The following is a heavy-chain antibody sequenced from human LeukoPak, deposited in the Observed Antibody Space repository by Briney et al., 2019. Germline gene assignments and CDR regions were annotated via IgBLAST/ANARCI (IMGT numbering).Heavy chain of an antibody. J-gene: IGHJ4*02. Sequence: SETLSLTCTVSGGSISSYYWSRIRQPPGKGLEWIGYIYYSGSTYYNPSLKSRVTISVDTSKNQFSLKLSSVTAADTAVYYCARDPSGYRSSWPHPPDYWGQGTLVTVSS. V-gene: IGHV4-59*12. CDR1: GGSISSYY. CDR3: ARDPSGYRSSWPHPPDY. D-gene: IGHD6-13*01. CDR2: IYYSGST.